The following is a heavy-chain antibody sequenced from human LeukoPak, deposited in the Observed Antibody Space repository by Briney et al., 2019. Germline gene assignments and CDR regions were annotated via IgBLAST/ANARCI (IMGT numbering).Heavy chain of an antibody. CDR1: GYSLSSGYY. J-gene: IGHJ3*02. CDR2: IYHSGST. V-gene: IGHV4-38-2*02. CDR3: ARGEVTPTGAFDI. Sequence: SETLSLTCTVSGYSLSSGYYWGWIRPPPGKGLEWIGSIYHSGSTYYNPSLKSRVTISVDTYKNQFSLKLSSVTAADTAVYYCARGEVTPTGAFDIWGQGTMVTVSS. D-gene: IGHD4-23*01.